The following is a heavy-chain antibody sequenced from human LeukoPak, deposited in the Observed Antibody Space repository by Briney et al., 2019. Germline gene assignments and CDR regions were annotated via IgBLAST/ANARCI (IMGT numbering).Heavy chain of an antibody. CDR2: ISYDGSNK. CDR1: GFTFSSYG. Sequence: GGSLRLSCAASGFTFSSYGMHWVRQAPGKGLEWVTVISYDGSNKYYADSVKGRFTISRDNSKNTLYLQMNSLRAEDTAVYYCAKDQFTYYDFLTGYLYYYYGMDVWGQGTTVTVSS. J-gene: IGHJ6*02. V-gene: IGHV3-30*18. CDR3: AKDQFTYYDFLTGYLYYYYGMDV. D-gene: IGHD3-9*01.